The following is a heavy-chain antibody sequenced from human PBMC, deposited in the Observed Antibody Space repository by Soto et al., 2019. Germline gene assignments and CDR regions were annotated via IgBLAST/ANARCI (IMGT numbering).Heavy chain of an antibody. D-gene: IGHD1-1*01. CDR2: IYYSGST. Sequence: SETLSLTCTVSGGSVSSGSYYWSWIRQPPGKGLEWIGYIYYSGSTNYNPSLKSRVTISVDTSKNQFSLKLSSVTAADTAVYYCAICQRNWNAGAFYIWGQGTMVTVSS. V-gene: IGHV4-61*01. CDR1: GGSVSSGSYY. J-gene: IGHJ3*02. CDR3: AICQRNWNAGAFYI.